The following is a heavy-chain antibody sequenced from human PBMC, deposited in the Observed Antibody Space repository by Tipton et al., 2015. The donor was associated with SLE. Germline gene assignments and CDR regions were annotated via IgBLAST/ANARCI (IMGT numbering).Heavy chain of an antibody. V-gene: IGHV4-39*01. J-gene: IGHJ4*02. CDR2: IYYSGST. CDR3: ARRAVVVPAAVEEGYFDY. CDR1: GGSISSSSYY. Sequence: TLSLTCTVSGGSISSSSYYWGWIRQPPGKGLEWIGSIYYSGSTYYNPSLKSRVTISVDTSKNQFSLKLSPVTAADTAVYYCARRAVVVPAAVEEGYFDYWGQGTRLTGSS. D-gene: IGHD2-2*01.